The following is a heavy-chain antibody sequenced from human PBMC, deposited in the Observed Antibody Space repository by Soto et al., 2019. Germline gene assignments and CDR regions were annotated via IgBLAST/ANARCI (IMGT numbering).Heavy chain of an antibody. V-gene: IGHV3-15*01. Sequence: PGGSLRLSCAASGFTFSNAWMSWVRQAPGKGLEWVGRIKSKTDGGTTDYAAPVKGRFTISRDDSKNTLYLQMNSLKTEDTAVYYCTTDLPDHYDSSGPRRAFDIWGQGTMVTVSS. CDR3: TTDLPDHYDSSGPRRAFDI. CDR1: GFTFSNAW. J-gene: IGHJ3*02. D-gene: IGHD3-22*01. CDR2: IKSKTDGGTT.